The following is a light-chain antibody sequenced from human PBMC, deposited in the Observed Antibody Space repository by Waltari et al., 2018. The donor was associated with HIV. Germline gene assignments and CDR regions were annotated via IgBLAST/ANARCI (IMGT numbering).Light chain of an antibody. CDR1: QNVNRN. CDR2: NTS. J-gene: IGKJ2*01. Sequence: EIVMTQSPATLPVSPGERATFSCRASQNVNRNLAWYQQKPGQAPRLLVYNTSTRASGIPARFGGSGSATEFTLTINTLQSEDFAVYYCQQYNKWLSFGQGTNLEIK. V-gene: IGKV3-15*01. CDR3: QQYNKWLS.